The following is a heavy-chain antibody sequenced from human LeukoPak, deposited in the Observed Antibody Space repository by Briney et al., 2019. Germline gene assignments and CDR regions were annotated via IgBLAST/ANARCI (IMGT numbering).Heavy chain of an antibody. V-gene: IGHV3-33*01. CDR2: IWYDGSNK. CDR1: GFTFSSYG. J-gene: IGHJ4*02. D-gene: IGHD6-6*01. Sequence: PGGSLRLSCAASGFTFSSYGMHWVRQAPGKGLEWVAVIWYDGSNKYYADSVKGRSTISRDNSKNTLYLQMNSLRAEDTAVYYCARDRGYSSSYFDYWGQGTLVTVSS. CDR3: ARDRGYSSSYFDY.